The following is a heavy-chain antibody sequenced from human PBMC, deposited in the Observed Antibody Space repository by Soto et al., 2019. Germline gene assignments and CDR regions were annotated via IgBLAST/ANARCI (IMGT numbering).Heavy chain of an antibody. CDR1: GFSFDDYA. Sequence: EVQLEESGGGLVQPGRSLRLSCAASGFSFDDYAMHWVRQGPGKGLEWVSGISWNSGSIGYADSVKGRFTISRDNAKNSLYLQMNSLRAEDTALYYCAKDLSSSPYRFDSWGQGTLVTVSS. J-gene: IGHJ4*02. CDR3: AKDLSSSPYRFDS. D-gene: IGHD6-6*01. V-gene: IGHV3-9*01. CDR2: ISWNSGSI.